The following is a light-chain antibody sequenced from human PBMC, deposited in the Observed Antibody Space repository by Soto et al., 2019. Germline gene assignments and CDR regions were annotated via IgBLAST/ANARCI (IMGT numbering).Light chain of an antibody. CDR2: DVS. Sequence: QSALTQPASVSGSPGQSITISCTGTSRDVGGYNYVSWYQQHPGKAPKLMIYDVSNRPSGVSNRFSGSKSGNTASLTISGLQAEDEADYYCSSYTSSSTYEVFGGGTKLTVL. V-gene: IGLV2-14*01. CDR1: SRDVGGYNY. CDR3: SSYTSSSTYEV. J-gene: IGLJ2*01.